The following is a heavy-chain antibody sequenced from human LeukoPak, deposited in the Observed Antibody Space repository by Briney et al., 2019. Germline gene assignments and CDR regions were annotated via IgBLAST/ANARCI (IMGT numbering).Heavy chain of an antibody. CDR3: ARGAERDFQH. V-gene: IGHV4-34*01. J-gene: IGHJ1*01. Sequence: PSETLSLTCAVYGGSFSGYYWSWIRQPPGKGLEWIGEINHSGSTNYNPSLKSRVTISVDTSKNRFSLKLSSVTAADTAVYYCARGAERDFQHWGQGTLVTASS. CDR2: INHSGST. D-gene: IGHD5-24*01. CDR1: GGSFSGYY.